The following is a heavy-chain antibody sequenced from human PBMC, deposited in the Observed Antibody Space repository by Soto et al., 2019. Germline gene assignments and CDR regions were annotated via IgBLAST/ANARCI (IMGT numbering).Heavy chain of an antibody. CDR3: ARVLRGVVNWFDP. CDR2: IATYNSNK. Sequence: HLVQSGPEVKQPGASVTVSCKTSGDTFTNFGLSWGRQAPGQGLEWMGWIATYNSNKNYAQIFQGRPPPTTDTSTSTAYMELKSLGYDDTAVYYCARVLRGVVNWFDPWGQGTLVTVSS. D-gene: IGHD3-10*01. J-gene: IGHJ5*02. CDR1: GDTFTNFG. V-gene: IGHV1-18*01.